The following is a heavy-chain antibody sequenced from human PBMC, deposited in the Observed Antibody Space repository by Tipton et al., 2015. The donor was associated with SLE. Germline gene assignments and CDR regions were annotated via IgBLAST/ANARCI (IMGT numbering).Heavy chain of an antibody. V-gene: IGHV3-66*02. CDR3: ARDRGSSWFFFDY. J-gene: IGHJ4*02. Sequence: SLRLSCAASGFTVSSNYMSWVRQAPGKGLEWVSVIYSGGSTYYADSVKGRSTISRDNSKNTLYLQMNSLRAEDTAVYYCARDRGSSWFFFDYWGQGTLVTVSS. D-gene: IGHD6-13*01. CDR2: IYSGGST. CDR1: GFTVSSNY.